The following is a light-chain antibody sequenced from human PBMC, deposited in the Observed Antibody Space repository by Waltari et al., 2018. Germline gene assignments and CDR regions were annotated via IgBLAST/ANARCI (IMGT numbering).Light chain of an antibody. CDR1: QGVSSSY. CDR3: QQYGSSRFT. J-gene: IGKJ3*01. CDR2: GAS. V-gene: IGKV3-20*01. Sequence: CRASQGVSSSYLAWYQQKPGQAPRLLIYGASSRATGIPDRFSGSGSGTHFTLIISRLEPEDCAVYFCQQYGSSRFTFGPGTKVDIK.